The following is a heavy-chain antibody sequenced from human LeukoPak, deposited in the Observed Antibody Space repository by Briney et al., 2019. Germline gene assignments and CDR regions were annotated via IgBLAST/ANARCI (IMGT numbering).Heavy chain of an antibody. CDR3: AKAQSDCGGDCYDAFDI. J-gene: IGHJ3*02. Sequence: GRSLRLSCAASGFTFSSYGMHWVRQAPGKGLEWVAVISYDGSNKYYADSVKGRFTISRDNSKNTLYLQMNSLRAEDTAVYYCAKAQSDCGGDCYDAFDIWGQGAMVTVSS. D-gene: IGHD2-21*01. CDR1: GFTFSSYG. CDR2: ISYDGSNK. V-gene: IGHV3-30*18.